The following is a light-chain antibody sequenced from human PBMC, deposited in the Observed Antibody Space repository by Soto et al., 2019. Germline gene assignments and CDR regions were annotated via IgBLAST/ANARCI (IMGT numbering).Light chain of an antibody. CDR3: QQRSNWPIT. CDR2: DAS. Sequence: EILLTQSPSTLSLSPGERATLSCRASQSVSSYLEWYQQKPGQAPRLLIYDASNRATGIPARFSGSGSGTDFTLTISSLAPEDFEVYYCQQRSNWPITFGQGTRLEIK. V-gene: IGKV3-11*01. CDR1: QSVSSY. J-gene: IGKJ5*01.